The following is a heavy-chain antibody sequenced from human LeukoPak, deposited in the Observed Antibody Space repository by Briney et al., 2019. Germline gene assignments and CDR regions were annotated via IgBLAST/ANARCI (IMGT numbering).Heavy chain of an antibody. D-gene: IGHD6-6*01. Sequence: GGSLRLSCTASGLIFRNYAMTWVRQAPGKGLEWVSVISGSGDNTYYADSVKGRFTISRDNSKNMLYLQMNSLRAEDTAVYYCAKWKYSNSGIDDYWGQGTLVTVSS. J-gene: IGHJ4*02. V-gene: IGHV3-23*01. CDR1: GLIFRNYA. CDR3: AKWKYSNSGIDDY. CDR2: ISGSGDNT.